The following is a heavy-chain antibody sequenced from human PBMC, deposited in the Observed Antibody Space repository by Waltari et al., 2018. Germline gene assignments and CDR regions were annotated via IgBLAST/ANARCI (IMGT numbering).Heavy chain of an antibody. J-gene: IGHJ4*02. D-gene: IGHD3-22*01. CDR2: FDPEEGEI. V-gene: IGHV1-24*01. CDR3: ATVQYDSSLSHFDY. Sequence: QGQLVQSGAEVKKPGASVTVSCKVSGYSLHELSMHWVRQAPGKGLEWMGGFDPEEGEITYAQKFEGRVTMTEDTSTDKAYMELSSLRSEDTAVYYCATVQYDSSLSHFDYWGQGTLVTVSS. CDR1: GYSLHELS.